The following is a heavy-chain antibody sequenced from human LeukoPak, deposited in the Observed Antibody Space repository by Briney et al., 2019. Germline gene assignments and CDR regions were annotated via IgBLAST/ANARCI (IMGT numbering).Heavy chain of an antibody. CDR1: GYTFTSYD. D-gene: IGHD5-24*01. CDR2: MNPNSGKT. Sequence: VKVSCKASGYTFTSYDINWVRQATGQGLEWMGWMNPNSGKTGYAQKFQGRVTMTRTTSIRTAYMELSSLRSEGTAVYYCTRSVRDGTIDYWGQGALVTVSS. V-gene: IGHV1-8*01. CDR3: TRSVRDGTIDY. J-gene: IGHJ4*02.